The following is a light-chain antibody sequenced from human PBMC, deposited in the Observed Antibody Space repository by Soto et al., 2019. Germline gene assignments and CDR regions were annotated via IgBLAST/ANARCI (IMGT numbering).Light chain of an antibody. CDR3: QQAYSFPIT. CDR1: QDIAGY. V-gene: IGKV1D-12*01. Sequence: DIQVTQSASYVFASVGDRVTIACRASQDIAGYLAWYQHKPGQTPELLIHGASRLHSGVPARFSGSGSGTDFTLSINSLQPEDFATYYCQQAYSFPITFGQGTRVEIK. J-gene: IGKJ5*01. CDR2: GAS.